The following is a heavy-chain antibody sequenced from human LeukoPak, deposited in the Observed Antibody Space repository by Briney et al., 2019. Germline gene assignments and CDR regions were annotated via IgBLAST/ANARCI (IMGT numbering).Heavy chain of an antibody. V-gene: IGHV4-4*07. CDR1: GGSISGYY. D-gene: IGHD3-16*02. CDR2: IYPSVST. J-gene: IGHJ3*02. Sequence: SETLSLTRTLSGGSISGYYWSWIWEPPRKRLEWLGGIYPSVSTNYNPSLKSRDTPSLDTSKNQLSLKLISVTAADAAVYLCARDPGFRWELSDAFHIWGQGTMVTVSS. CDR3: ARDPGFRWELSDAFHI.